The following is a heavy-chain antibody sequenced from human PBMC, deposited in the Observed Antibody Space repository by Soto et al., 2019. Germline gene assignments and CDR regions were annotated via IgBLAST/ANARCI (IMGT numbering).Heavy chain of an antibody. Sequence: EVQLVESGGGLVQPRESLRLSCAASGFTFSNYDMHWVRQTTGKGLEWVSAIDIAGATYYPDSVKGRFTISREKAKNSLYLQMNSLRADDTAVYYCARAARWLQSRYFDLWGRGTLVTVSS. CDR3: ARAARWLQSRYFDL. CDR1: GFTFSNYD. CDR2: IDIAGAT. D-gene: IGHD5-12*01. J-gene: IGHJ2*01. V-gene: IGHV3-13*01.